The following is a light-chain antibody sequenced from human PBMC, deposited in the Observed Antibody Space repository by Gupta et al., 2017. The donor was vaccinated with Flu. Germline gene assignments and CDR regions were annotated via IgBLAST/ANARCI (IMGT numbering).Light chain of an antibody. CDR1: QSVSSK. CDR3: QQYNNWPPGT. Sequence: ELVMTQSPATLSVSPGERATLSCRASQSVSSKLAWYQQKPGQPPRLLIYGASTRATGIPARFSGSGSGTEFTLTISSLQSEDFAVYFCQQYNNWPPGTFGRGTRVDLK. CDR2: GAS. J-gene: IGKJ1*01. V-gene: IGKV3-15*01.